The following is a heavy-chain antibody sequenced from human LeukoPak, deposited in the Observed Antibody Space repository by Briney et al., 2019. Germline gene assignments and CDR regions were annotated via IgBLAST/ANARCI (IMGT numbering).Heavy chain of an antibody. J-gene: IGHJ4*02. CDR3: ARDIDYGSGSSDY. V-gene: IGHV3-21*01. CDR1: GFTFSSYS. CDR2: ISSSSSYI. Sequence: PGGSLRLSCAASGFTFSSYSMNWVRQAPGKGLEWDSSISSSSSYIYYADSVKGRFTISRDNAKNSLYLQMNSLRAEDTAVYYCARDIDYGSGSSDYWGQGTLVTVSS. D-gene: IGHD3-10*01.